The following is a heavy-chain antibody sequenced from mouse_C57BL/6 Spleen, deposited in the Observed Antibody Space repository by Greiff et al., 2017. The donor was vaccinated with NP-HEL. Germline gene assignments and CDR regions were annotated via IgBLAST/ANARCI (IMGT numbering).Heavy chain of an antibody. CDR3: ARYGPHYYGSSLWYFGV. CDR1: GYTFTSYW. J-gene: IGHJ1*03. CDR2: IYPSDSET. V-gene: IGHV1-61*01. D-gene: IGHD1-1*01. Sequence: QVQLQQPGAELVRPGSSVKLSCKASGYTFTSYWMDWVKQRPGQGLEWIGNIYPSDSETHYNQKFKDKATLTVDNASSTAYMQLSSLTSEDSAVYYCARYGPHYYGSSLWYFGVWGTGTTVTVSS.